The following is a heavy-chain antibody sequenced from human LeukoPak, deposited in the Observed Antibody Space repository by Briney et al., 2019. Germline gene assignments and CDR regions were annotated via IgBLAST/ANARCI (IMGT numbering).Heavy chain of an antibody. CDR1: GFTFSTYW. Sequence: GGSLRLSCAASGFTFSTYWMTWVRQAPRKGLEGEANIKHDGSATYYGDSVTGRFTITRDTAKNALYLQMNSLRAEDTAVYYCARDRGSGWAIFDYWGQGTLVTVSS. CDR3: ARDRGSGWAIFDY. CDR2: IKHDGSAT. D-gene: IGHD6-19*01. J-gene: IGHJ4*02. V-gene: IGHV3-7*05.